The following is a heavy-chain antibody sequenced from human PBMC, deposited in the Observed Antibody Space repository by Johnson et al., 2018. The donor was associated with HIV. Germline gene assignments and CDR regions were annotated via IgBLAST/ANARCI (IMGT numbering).Heavy chain of an antibody. Sequence: VQLVESGGGLVQPGGSLRLSCAASGFTFSSYWMSWVRQAPGKGLEWVANIKQDGSEKYYVDAVKGRFTIARDNDKNSLYLQMNSLRADDTAVYYCAKGWGAFDIWGQGTMVTVSS. CDR2: IKQDGSEK. CDR3: AKGWGAFDI. D-gene: IGHD3-16*01. CDR1: GFTFSSYW. V-gene: IGHV3-7*02. J-gene: IGHJ3*02.